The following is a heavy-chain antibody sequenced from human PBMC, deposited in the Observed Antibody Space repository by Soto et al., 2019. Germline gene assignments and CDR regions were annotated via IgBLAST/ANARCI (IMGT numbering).Heavy chain of an antibody. CDR3: ARATVTTDDAFDI. D-gene: IGHD4-17*01. V-gene: IGHV1-2*04. CDR1: GYTFTGYY. CDR2: INPNSGGT. J-gene: IGHJ3*02. Sequence: ASVKVSCKASGYTFTGYYMHWVRQAPGQGLEWMGWINPNSGGTNYAQKFQGWVTMTRDTSISTAYMELSRLRSDDTAVYYCARATVTTDDAFDIWGQGTMVTVSS.